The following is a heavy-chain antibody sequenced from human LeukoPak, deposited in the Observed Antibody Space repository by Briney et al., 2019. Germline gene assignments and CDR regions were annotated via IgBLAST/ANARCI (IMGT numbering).Heavy chain of an antibody. V-gene: IGHV3-9*03. CDR1: GFTFDDYA. Sequence: GRSLRLSCAASGFTFDDYAMHWVRHAPGKGLEWVSGISWNSGSIVYADSVKGRFTISRDNAKNSLYLQMNSLRAEDMALYYCAKEGCSSTSCPYYYYYYMDVWGKGTTVTVSS. J-gene: IGHJ6*03. CDR3: AKEGCSSTSCPYYYYYYMDV. CDR2: ISWNSGSI. D-gene: IGHD2-2*01.